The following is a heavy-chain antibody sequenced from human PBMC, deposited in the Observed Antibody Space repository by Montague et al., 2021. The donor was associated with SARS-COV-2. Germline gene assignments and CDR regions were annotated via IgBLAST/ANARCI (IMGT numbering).Heavy chain of an antibody. D-gene: IGHD6-19*01. J-gene: IGHJ3*02. CDR1: GGSISSGGYY. V-gene: IGHV4-31*03. CDR2: IYYSGST. Sequence: TLSLTCTVSGGSISSGGYYWSWIRQHPGKGLEWIGYIYYSGSTYYNPSLKSRVTISVDTSKNQFSLKLSSVTAADTAVYYCARVHFVSSGWYPDAFDIWGQGTMVTVSS. CDR3: ARVHFVSSGWYPDAFDI.